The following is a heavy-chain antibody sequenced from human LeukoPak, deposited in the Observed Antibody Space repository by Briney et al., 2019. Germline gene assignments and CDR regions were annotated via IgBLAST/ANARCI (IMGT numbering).Heavy chain of an antibody. J-gene: IGHJ4*02. CDR2: ISYDGGNK. CDR3: AKAPGRSGWYEGFDY. CDR1: GITFSSYG. D-gene: IGHD6-19*01. V-gene: IGHV3-30*18. Sequence: PGGSLRLSCAASGITFSSYGMHWVRQAPGKGLEWVAVISYDGGNKFYADSVKGRFTISRDNSKNTLHLEMNSLRPEDTAVYYCAKAPGRSGWYEGFDYRGQGTLVSVSS.